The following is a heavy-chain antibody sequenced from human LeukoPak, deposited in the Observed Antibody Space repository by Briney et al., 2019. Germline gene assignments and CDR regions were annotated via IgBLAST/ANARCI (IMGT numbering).Heavy chain of an antibody. Sequence: GGSLRLSCAASGFTFSSYSMNWVRQAPGKGPEWVSSISSTSNYIYYAESLKGRFAVSRDNAKNSLYLQMNSLRADDTAVYYCARAGDILLVSYFHFYGMDVWGQGTTVIVSS. CDR2: ISSTSNYI. D-gene: IGHD7-27*01. J-gene: IGHJ6*02. CDR3: ARAGDILLVSYFHFYGMDV. V-gene: IGHV3-21*01. CDR1: GFTFSSYS.